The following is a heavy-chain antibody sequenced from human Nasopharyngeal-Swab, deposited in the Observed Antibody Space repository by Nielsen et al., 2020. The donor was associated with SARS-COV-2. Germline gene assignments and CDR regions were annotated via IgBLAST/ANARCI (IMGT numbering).Heavy chain of an antibody. D-gene: IGHD4-11*01. J-gene: IGHJ6*02. CDR3: ARVSTSNYYYYYGMDV. CDR2: ISSSSSYI. V-gene: IGHV3-21*01. Sequence: WIRQPPGKGLEWVSSISSSSSYIYYADSVKGRFTISRDNAKNSLYLQMNSLRAEDRAVYYCARVSTSNYYYYYGMDVWGQGTTVTVSS.